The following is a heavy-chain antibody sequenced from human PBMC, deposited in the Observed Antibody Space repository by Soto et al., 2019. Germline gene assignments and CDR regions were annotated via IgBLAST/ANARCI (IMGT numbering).Heavy chain of an antibody. J-gene: IGHJ5*02. CDR2: ISAYNGNT. CDR3: ARGADIVVVPAAMRSWFDP. Sequence: VQLVQSGAEVKKPGASVKVSCKASGYTFTSYGISWVRQAPGQGLEWMGWISAYNGNTNYAQKLQGRVTMTTDTSTSTAYMELRSPRSDDTAVYYCARGADIVVVPAAMRSWFDPWGQGTLVTVSS. CDR1: GYTFTSYG. D-gene: IGHD2-2*01. V-gene: IGHV1-18*01.